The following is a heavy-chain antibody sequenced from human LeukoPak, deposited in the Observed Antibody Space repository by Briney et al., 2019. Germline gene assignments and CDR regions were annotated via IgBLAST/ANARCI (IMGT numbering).Heavy chain of an antibody. J-gene: IGHJ5*02. Sequence: GASVKVSCKASGGTFSSYAISWVRQAPGQGLEWMGIINPSGGSTSYAQKFQGRVSMTRDMSTSTVYMDLSSLRSEDTAIYYCARGDGEVAGGTENWFDPWGQGTLVTVSS. V-gene: IGHV1-46*01. CDR2: INPSGGST. CDR3: ARGDGEVAGGTENWFDP. CDR1: GGTFSSYA. D-gene: IGHD6-13*01.